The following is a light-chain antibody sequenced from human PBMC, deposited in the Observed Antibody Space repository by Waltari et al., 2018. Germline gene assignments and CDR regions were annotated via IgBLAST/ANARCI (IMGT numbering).Light chain of an antibody. CDR1: QSLLHSNGYNY. J-gene: IGKJ2*01. CDR3: MQALQPSPYT. Sequence: DVVMTQSPFSLPVTPGEPASISCRSSQSLLHSNGYNYLDWYLQKPRHSPQLLIYWGSNRASGVPDSCIGSGSGTAFTLKISRVEADEVGVYYCMQALQPSPYTFGQGTKLEIK. V-gene: IGKV2-28*01. CDR2: WGS.